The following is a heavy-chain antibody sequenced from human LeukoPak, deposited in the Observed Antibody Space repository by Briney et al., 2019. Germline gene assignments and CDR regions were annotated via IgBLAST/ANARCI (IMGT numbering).Heavy chain of an antibody. CDR2: IVVGSGNT. V-gene: IGHV1-58*01. Sequence: GASVKVSCKASGFTFTSSAVQWVRQARGQRLEWIGWIVVGSGNTNYAQKFQERVTITRDMSTSTAYMELSSLRSEDTAVYYCAAAHSDDSSGYYPVDAFDIWGQGTMVTVSS. J-gene: IGHJ3*02. D-gene: IGHD3-22*01. CDR1: GFTFTSSA. CDR3: AAAHSDDSSGYYPVDAFDI.